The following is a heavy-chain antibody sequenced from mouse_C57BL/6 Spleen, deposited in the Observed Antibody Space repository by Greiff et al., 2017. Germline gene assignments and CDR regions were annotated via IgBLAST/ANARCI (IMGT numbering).Heavy chain of an antibody. CDR2: INPNNGGT. J-gene: IGHJ1*03. V-gene: IGHV1-26*01. CDR3: ARWNPITTVAHGV. Sequence: EVQLQQSGPELVKPGASVKISCKASGYTFTDYYMNWVKQSHGKSLEWIGDINPNNGGTSYNQKFKGKATLTVDKSSSTAYMELRSLTSEDSAVYYCARWNPITTVAHGVWGTGTTVTVSS. CDR1: GYTFTDYY. D-gene: IGHD1-1*01.